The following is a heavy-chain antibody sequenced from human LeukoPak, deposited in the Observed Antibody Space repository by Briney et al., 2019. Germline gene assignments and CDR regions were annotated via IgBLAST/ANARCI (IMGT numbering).Heavy chain of an antibody. J-gene: IGHJ4*02. Sequence: SETLSLTCAVYGGSFSGYYWSWIRQPPGKGLEWIGEINHSGSTNYNPSLKSRVTISVDTSKNQFSLKLSSVTAADTAVYYCARGVFYYDSSGYYLDYWGQGTLVTVSP. CDR3: ARGVFYYDSSGYYLDY. D-gene: IGHD3-22*01. CDR2: INHSGST. V-gene: IGHV4-34*01. CDR1: GGSFSGYY.